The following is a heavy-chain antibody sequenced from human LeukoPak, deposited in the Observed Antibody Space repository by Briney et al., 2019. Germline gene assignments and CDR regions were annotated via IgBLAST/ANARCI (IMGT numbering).Heavy chain of an antibody. CDR3: AKDRAITFGGVIVYDAFDI. J-gene: IGHJ3*02. D-gene: IGHD3-16*02. V-gene: IGHV3-74*01. CDR2: INSDGSST. Sequence: GGSLRLSCAASGFTFSSYWMHWVRQAPGKGLVWVSRINSDGSSTSYADSVKGRFTISRDNAKNTLYLQMNSLRAEDTAVYYCAKDRAITFGGVIVYDAFDIWGQGTMVTVSS. CDR1: GFTFSSYW.